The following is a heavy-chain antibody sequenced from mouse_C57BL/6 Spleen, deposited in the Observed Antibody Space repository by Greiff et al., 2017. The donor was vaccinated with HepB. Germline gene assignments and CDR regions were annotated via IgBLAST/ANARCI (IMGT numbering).Heavy chain of an antibody. V-gene: IGHV1-55*01. CDR1: ASTLPRSW. D-gene: IGHD1-1*01. J-gene: IGHJ4*01. CDR3: GGSSYEDAMDY. Sequence: VQLQQPGADLLNLGASLKMSCKALASTLPRSWLTWLKQRPGQGFEWFGDIYPGSGSTNYNEKFKSKATLTVDTSSSTAYMQLSSLTSEDSAVYYCGGSSYEDAMDYWGQGTSVTVSS. CDR2: IYPGSGST.